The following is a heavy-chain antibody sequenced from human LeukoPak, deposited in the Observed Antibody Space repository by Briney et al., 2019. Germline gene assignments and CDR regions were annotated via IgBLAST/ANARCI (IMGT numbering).Heavy chain of an antibody. D-gene: IGHD2-2*01. CDR3: ARPSRVVPAARRYFQH. V-gene: IGHV4-34*01. CDR1: GGSFSGYY. Sequence: PSETLSLTCAVYGGSFSGYYWSWIRQPPGKGLEWIGEINHSGSTNYNPSLKSRVTISVDTSKNQFSLKLSSATAADTAVYYCARPSRVVPAARRYFQHWGQGTLVTVSS. J-gene: IGHJ1*01. CDR2: INHSGST.